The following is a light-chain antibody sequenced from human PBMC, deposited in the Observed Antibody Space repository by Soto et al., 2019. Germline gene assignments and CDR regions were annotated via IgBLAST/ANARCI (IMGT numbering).Light chain of an antibody. Sequence: AIRMTQSPSSFSASTGDRVTITCRASQDISTSLAWYQQKPGKAPKLLIYTASTLQTGVPSRFSGSGSGTDFTLTISCLQSEDFATYYCQQYYDYPLTFGRGTKVEIK. V-gene: IGKV1-8*01. CDR1: QDISTS. CDR3: QQYYDYPLT. J-gene: IGKJ4*01. CDR2: TAS.